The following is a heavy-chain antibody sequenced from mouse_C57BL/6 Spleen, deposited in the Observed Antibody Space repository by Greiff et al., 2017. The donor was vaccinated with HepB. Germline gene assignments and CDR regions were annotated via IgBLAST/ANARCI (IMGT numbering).Heavy chain of an antibody. D-gene: IGHD1-1*01. V-gene: IGHV1-15*01. Sequence: QVQLQQPGAELVRPGASVTLSCKASGYTFTDYEMHWVKQTPVHGLEWIGAIDPETGGTAYNQKFKGKAILTADKSSSRAYMELRSLTSEDSAVYYCTRCGSSYGWYFDVWGTGTTVTVSS. CDR2: IDPETGGT. CDR1: GYTFTDYE. CDR3: TRCGSSYGWYFDV. J-gene: IGHJ1*03.